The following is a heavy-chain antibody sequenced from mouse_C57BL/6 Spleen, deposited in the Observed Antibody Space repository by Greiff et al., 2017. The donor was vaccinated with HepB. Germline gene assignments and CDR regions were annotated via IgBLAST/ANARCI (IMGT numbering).Heavy chain of an antibody. D-gene: IGHD1-1*01. CDR3: ARQPYGSSYDWYFDV. CDR1: GFSLTSYG. J-gene: IGHJ1*03. V-gene: IGHV2-6-1*01. Sequence: VQLQQSGPGLVAPSQSLSITCTVSGFSLTSYGVHWVRQPPGKGLEWLVVIWSDGSTTYNSALKSRLSISKDNSKSQVFLKMNSLQTDDTAMYYCARQPYGSSYDWYFDVWGTGTTVTVSS. CDR2: IWSDGST.